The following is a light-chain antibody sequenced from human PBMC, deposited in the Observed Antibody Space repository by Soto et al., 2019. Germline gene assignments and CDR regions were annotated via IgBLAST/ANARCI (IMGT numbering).Light chain of an antibody. CDR1: QSVSSSY. CDR2: GAS. V-gene: IGKV3-20*01. CDR3: QQYGSSPT. Sequence: EIVLTQSPGTLSLSPGERATLSCRASQSVSSSYLAWYQQKPGQAPRLLIYGASSRATGIPEMFSGSGSGTDFTLTISRLEPEDFAVYYCQQYGSSPTFGQGTKVEIK. J-gene: IGKJ1*01.